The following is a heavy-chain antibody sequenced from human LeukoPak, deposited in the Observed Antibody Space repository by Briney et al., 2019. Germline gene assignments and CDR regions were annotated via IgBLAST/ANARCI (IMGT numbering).Heavy chain of an antibody. CDR1: GYTFTGYY. CDR3: ATRANYYGPGSYPSGAFDI. J-gene: IGHJ3*02. D-gene: IGHD3-10*01. V-gene: IGHV1-2*02. CDR2: INPSSGDT. Sequence: ASVKVSCKTSGYTFTGYYMHWVRQAPGQGLEWMGWINPSSGDTRSLQQFQGRVTMTRDTSHNTAYMELSGLRSDDTAVYYCATRANYYGPGSYPSGAFDIWGQGTMVTVSS.